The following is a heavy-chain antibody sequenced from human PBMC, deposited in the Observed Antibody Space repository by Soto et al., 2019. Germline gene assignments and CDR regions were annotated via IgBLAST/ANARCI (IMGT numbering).Heavy chain of an antibody. Sequence: GGSLRLSCAAPGFTFSSYAMSWVRQAPGKGLEWVSAISSNGGSTYYADSVKGRFTISXXXXXXTXYXQXXXLRAXDTAVYYCVKDRHSSSWYYFDYWGQGTLVTVSS. J-gene: IGHJ4*02. CDR3: VKDRHSSSWYYFDY. CDR2: ISSNGGST. V-gene: IGHV3-64D*06. D-gene: IGHD6-13*01. CDR1: GFTFSSYA.